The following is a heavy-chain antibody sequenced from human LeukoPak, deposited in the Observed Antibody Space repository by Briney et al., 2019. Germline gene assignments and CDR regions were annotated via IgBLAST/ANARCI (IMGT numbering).Heavy chain of an antibody. CDR3: AREAGYDSSGSYFDY. J-gene: IGHJ4*02. CDR1: GGTFSSYA. D-gene: IGHD3-22*01. CDR2: IIPILGIA. V-gene: IGHV1-69*04. Sequence: ASVKVSCKASGGTFSSYAIRWVRQAPGQGLEWMGRIIPILGIANYAQKFQGRVTITADKSTSTAYMELSSLRSEDTAVYYCAREAGYDSSGSYFDYWGQGTLVTVSS.